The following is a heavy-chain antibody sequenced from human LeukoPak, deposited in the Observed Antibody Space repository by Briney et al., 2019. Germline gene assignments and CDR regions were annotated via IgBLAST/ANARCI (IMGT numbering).Heavy chain of an antibody. V-gene: IGHV3-48*02. CDR1: GFAFSSYA. CDR3: ARDYLRPGNSPFDY. CDR2: ISSSSRSI. Sequence: GGSLRLSCAASGFAFSSYAMNWVRQGPGMGLEWVLYISSSSRSIYYADSVKGRFTISRDNAKNSLYLQMNSLRDEDTAVYYCARDYLRPGNSPFDYWGQGTLVTVSS. J-gene: IGHJ4*02.